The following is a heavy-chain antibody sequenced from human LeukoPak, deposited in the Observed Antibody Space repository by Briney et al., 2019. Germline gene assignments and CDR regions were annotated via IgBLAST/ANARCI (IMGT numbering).Heavy chain of an antibody. CDR1: GFTFSNYG. CDR2: ISYDGSAK. Sequence: GGSLRLSCAASGFTFSNYGMHWVRQAPGKGLEWVAVISYDGSAKYYGDSVKGRFTISRDSSTNTLYLQMNSLRPEDTAVYYCARDNDYGDYGLDYWGQGTLVTVSS. CDR3: ARDNDYGDYGLDY. J-gene: IGHJ4*02. D-gene: IGHD4-17*01. V-gene: IGHV3-30*03.